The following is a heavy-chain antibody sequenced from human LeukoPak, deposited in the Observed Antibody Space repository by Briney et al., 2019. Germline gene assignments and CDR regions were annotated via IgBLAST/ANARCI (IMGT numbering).Heavy chain of an antibody. V-gene: IGHV3-21*01. J-gene: IGHJ6*02. Sequence: PGGSLRLSCAASGFTFSSYSMNWVRQAPGKGLEWVSSISSSSSYIYYADSVKGRFTISRDNAKNSLYLQMNSLRAEDTAVYYCARGDGGNSGGYYYGMDVWGQGTTVTVSS. CDR1: GFTFSSYS. CDR3: ARGDGGNSGGYYYGMDV. CDR2: ISSSSSYI. D-gene: IGHD4-23*01.